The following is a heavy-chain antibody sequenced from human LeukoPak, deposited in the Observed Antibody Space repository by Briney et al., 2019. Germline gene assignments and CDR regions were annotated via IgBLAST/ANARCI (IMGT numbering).Heavy chain of an antibody. CDR1: GYSFTNYW. Sequence: GESLKISCKGSGYSFTNYWIGWVRQMPGKGLEWMGIINPGDSDIRYSPSFQGLVTISVDKSITTAYLQWSSLKASDTAMYYCARGGIAARRTYNWFDPWGQGTLVTVSS. D-gene: IGHD6-6*01. CDR3: ARGGIAARRTYNWFDP. CDR2: INPGDSDI. V-gene: IGHV5-51*01. J-gene: IGHJ5*02.